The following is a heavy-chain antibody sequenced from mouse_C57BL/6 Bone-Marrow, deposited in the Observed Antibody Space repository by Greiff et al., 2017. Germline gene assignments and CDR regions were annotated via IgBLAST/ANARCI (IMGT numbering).Heavy chain of an antibody. CDR3: TTPYDGYLAWFAY. J-gene: IGHJ3*01. CDR1: GFNIKDDY. V-gene: IGHV14-4*01. CDR2: IDPENGDT. D-gene: IGHD2-3*01. Sequence: EVKLMESGAELVRPGASVKLSCTASGFNIKDDYMHWVKQRPEQGLEWIGWIDPENGDTEYASKFQGKATITADTSSNTAYLQLSSLTSEDTAVYYCTTPYDGYLAWFAYWGQGTLVTVSA.